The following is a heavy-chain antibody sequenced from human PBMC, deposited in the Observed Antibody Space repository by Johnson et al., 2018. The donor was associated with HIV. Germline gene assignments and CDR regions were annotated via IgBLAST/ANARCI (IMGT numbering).Heavy chain of an antibody. D-gene: IGHD2-2*01. J-gene: IGHJ3*02. V-gene: IGHV3-53*01. CDR1: GFTVSSNY. CDR2: IYSGGST. CDR3: ARLYCSSTSCYEGGGDAFDI. Sequence: VQLVESGGGLIQPGGSLRLSCAASGFTVSSNYMSWVRQAPGKGLEWVSVIYSGGSTYYADSVKGRFTISRDNSKNTLYLQMNSLRAEDTAVYYGARLYCSSTSCYEGGGDAFDIWGQGTMVTVSS.